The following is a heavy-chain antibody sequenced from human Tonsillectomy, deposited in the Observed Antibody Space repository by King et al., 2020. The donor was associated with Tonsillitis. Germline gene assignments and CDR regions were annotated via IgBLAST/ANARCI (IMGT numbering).Heavy chain of an antibody. J-gene: IGHJ4*02. CDR1: GFTFSSYA. CDR3: ATLEAGTPGYFDY. V-gene: IGHV3-30*04. CDR2: TANDGIKK. Sequence: VQLVESGGGVVQPERSLRLSCAASGFTFSSYAMHWVRQAPGKGLEWVAVTANDGIKKYYADFVKGRFTISRDNSKNTLYLQMNSLNIEDTAVYYCATLEAGTPGYFDYWGQGTLVTVSS. D-gene: IGHD1-7*01.